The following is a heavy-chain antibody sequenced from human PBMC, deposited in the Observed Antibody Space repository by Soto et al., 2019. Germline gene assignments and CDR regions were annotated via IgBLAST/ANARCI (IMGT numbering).Heavy chain of an antibody. CDR2: FDPEDGET. Sequence: ASVKVSCKVSGYTLTELSMHWVRQAPGKGLEWMGGFDPEDGETIYAQKFQGRVTMTEDTSTDTAYMELSSLRSEETAVYYCATDRYSGYERGYWGQGTLVTVSS. J-gene: IGHJ4*02. D-gene: IGHD5-12*01. CDR3: ATDRYSGYERGY. V-gene: IGHV1-24*01. CDR1: GYTLTELS.